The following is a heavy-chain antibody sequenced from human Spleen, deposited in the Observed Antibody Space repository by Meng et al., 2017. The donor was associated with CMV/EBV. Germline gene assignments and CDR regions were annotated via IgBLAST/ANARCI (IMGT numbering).Heavy chain of an antibody. V-gene: IGHV3-74*01. CDR2: INTDGSST. J-gene: IGHJ6*02. Sequence: GESLKISCAGSGFTFSSYWMHWVRQAPGRGLVWVSRINTDGSSTDYADSVKGRFTISRDNAKNTLYLQMHSLRAEDTAVYYCAKDRNRSYYYGMDVWGQGTTVTVSS. CDR3: AKDRNRSYYYGMDV. D-gene: IGHD1-14*01. CDR1: GFTFSSYW.